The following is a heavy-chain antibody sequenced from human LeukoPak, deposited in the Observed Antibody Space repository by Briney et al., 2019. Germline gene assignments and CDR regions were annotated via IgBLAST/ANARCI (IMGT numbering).Heavy chain of an antibody. D-gene: IGHD6-25*01. J-gene: IGHJ3*02. V-gene: IGHV3-30*02. CDR2: IRYDGNNK. CDR3: AREGPTSSDDAFDI. Sequence: GGSLRLSCTASGFTFSDYGIHWVRQAPGKGLEWVTFIRYDGNNKYYADSVKGRFTVSRDNSKNTLYLQMNSLRVEDTAVYYCAREGPTSSDDAFDIWGQGTMVTVSS. CDR1: GFTFSDYG.